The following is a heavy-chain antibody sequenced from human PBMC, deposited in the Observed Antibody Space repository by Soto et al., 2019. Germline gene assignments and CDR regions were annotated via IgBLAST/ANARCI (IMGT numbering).Heavy chain of an antibody. J-gene: IGHJ4*02. D-gene: IGHD3-3*01. CDR2: FDPEDGET. CDR1: GYTLTELS. Sequence: ASVKVSCKVSGYTLTELSMHWVRQAPGKGLEWMGGFDPEDGETIYAQKFQGRVTMTEDTSTDTAYMELSSLRSEDTAVYYCATTSSDFWSGYHRFDYWGQGTLVTVSS. V-gene: IGHV1-24*01. CDR3: ATTSSDFWSGYHRFDY.